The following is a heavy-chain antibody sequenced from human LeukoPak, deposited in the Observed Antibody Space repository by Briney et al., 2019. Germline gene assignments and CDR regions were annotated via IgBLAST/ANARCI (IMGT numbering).Heavy chain of an antibody. J-gene: IGHJ3*02. D-gene: IGHD1-26*01. CDR3: ARASTDGSPGAFDI. V-gene: IGHV4-61*02. CDR2: IYTSGST. Sequence: SETLSLTCTVSGGSISSGSYYWSWIRQPAGKGLEWIGRIYTSGSTNYNPSLKSRVTISVDTSKNQFSLKLSSVTAADTAVYYCARASTDGSPGAFDIWGQGTMVTVSS. CDR1: GGSISSGSYY.